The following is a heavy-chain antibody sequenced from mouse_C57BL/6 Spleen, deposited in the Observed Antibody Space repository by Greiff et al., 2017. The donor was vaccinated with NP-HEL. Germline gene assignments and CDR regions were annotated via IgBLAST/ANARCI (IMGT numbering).Heavy chain of an antibody. V-gene: IGHV5-17*01. J-gene: IGHJ2*01. D-gene: IGHD2-1*01. Sequence: EVHLVESGGGLVKPGGSLKLSCAASGFTFSDYGMHWVRQAPEKGLEWVAYISSGSSTIYYADTVKGRFTISRDNAKNTLFLQMTSLRSEDTAMYYCARPGYYGNYVDYWGQGTTLTVSS. CDR1: GFTFSDYG. CDR2: ISSGSSTI. CDR3: ARPGYYGNYVDY.